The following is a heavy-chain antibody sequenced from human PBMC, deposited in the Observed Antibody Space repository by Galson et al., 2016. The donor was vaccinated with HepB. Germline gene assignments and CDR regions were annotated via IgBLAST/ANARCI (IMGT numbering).Heavy chain of an antibody. J-gene: IGHJ3*02. D-gene: IGHD2/OR15-2a*01. CDR1: GYTFTGYY. CDR2: INPNSGVT. CDR3: ARVPYYFHGGSHFYPSAFDI. Sequence: SVKVSCKASGYTFTGYYMHWVRQAPGQGLEWMGWINPNSGVTNYAQKFQGRVTMTGDTSISTASMELSRLRSDDTAFYYCARVPYYFHGGSHFYPSAFDIWGQGTMVTVSS. V-gene: IGHV1-2*02.